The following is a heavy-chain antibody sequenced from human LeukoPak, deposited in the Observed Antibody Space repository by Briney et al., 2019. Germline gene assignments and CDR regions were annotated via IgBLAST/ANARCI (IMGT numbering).Heavy chain of an antibody. CDR2: IYTSGST. D-gene: IGHD3-22*01. V-gene: IGHV4-61*02. CDR1: GGSISSGSYY. J-gene: IGHJ4*02. Sequence: SETLSLTCTVSGGSISSGSYYWSWIRQPAGKGLEWIGRIYTSGSTNYNPSLKSRVTISVDTSKNQFSLKLSSVTAADTAVYYCARLDRDGSGYYHGSYWGQGTLVTVSS. CDR3: ARLDRDGSGYYHGSY.